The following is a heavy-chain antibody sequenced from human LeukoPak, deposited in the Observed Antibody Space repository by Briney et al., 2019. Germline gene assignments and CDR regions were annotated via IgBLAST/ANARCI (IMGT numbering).Heavy chain of an antibody. Sequence: GGSLRLSCAASGFTFSDYSMNWVRQAPGKGLEWVSTISGGGGSTYYADSVKGRFTISRDNSKNTLYLQVNSLRAEDTAVYYCAKGGKWDVTPFDYWGQGTLVTVSS. V-gene: IGHV3-23*01. CDR1: GFTFSDYS. CDR2: ISGGGGST. D-gene: IGHD1-26*01. CDR3: AKGGKWDVTPFDY. J-gene: IGHJ4*02.